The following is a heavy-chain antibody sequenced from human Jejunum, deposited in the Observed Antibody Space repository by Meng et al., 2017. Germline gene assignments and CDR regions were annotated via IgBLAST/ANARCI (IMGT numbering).Heavy chain of an antibody. J-gene: IGHJ5*02. CDR3: ARRAVGARGWIDP. CDR2: VYDNGNT. D-gene: IGHD4/OR15-4a*01. CDR1: GDSSSGPY. V-gene: IGHV4-59*11. Sequence: VQLQEAGPGLVKPLETLSLTCTGSGDSSSGPYWNWIRQPPGKGLEWIGCVYDNGNTNYNPSLKSRATMSLDTSKNQFSLRLSSVTAEDTAVYYCARRAVGARGWIDPWGQGTLVTVSS.